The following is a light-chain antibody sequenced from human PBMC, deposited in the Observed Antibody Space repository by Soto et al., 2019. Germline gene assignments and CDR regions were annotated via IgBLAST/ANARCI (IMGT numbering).Light chain of an antibody. V-gene: IGKV3-11*01. CDR1: QSVSSH. J-gene: IGKJ1*01. CDR2: DAS. Sequence: EIVLTQSPGTLSLSPGERATLSCRASQSVSSHLPWYQQKPGQAPRLPIYDASNRATGIPARFSGSGSGTDFTLTISSLEPEDFAVYHCVQRTTWPWTCGQGSKVEIK. CDR3: VQRTTWPWT.